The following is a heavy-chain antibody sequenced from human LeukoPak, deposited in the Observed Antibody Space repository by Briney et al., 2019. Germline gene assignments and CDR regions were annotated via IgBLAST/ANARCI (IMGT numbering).Heavy chain of an antibody. D-gene: IGHD6-19*01. CDR3: ARDHSSGWFDY. CDR1: GGSVSSGIYY. J-gene: IGHJ4*02. V-gene: IGHV4-61*01. Sequence: SETLSLTCTVSGGSVSSGIYYWSWIRQPPGKGLEWIGYIYYSGSTNYNPSLKSRVTISVDTSKNQFSLKLSSVTAADTAVYYCARDHSSGWFDYWGQGTLVTVSS. CDR2: IYYSGST.